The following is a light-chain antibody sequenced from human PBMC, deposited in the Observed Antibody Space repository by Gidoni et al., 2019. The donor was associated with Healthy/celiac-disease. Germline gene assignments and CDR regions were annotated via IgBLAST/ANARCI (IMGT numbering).Light chain of an antibody. CDR3: QRSYSTPRT. CDR2: AAS. Sequence: IQMTQSPSYLSASVGDRVTITCRASQSISGYLNWYQQKPGKAPKLMIYAASSLQSGVPSSFSGSGSGTDFTLTISSLQPEDFATYYCQRSYSTPRTFXQXTKVEIK. J-gene: IGKJ1*01. CDR1: QSISGY. V-gene: IGKV1-39*01.